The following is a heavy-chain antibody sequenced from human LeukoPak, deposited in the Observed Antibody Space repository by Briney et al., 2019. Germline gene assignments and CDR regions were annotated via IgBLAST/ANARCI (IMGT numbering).Heavy chain of an antibody. CDR3: ARSRGPNTFGGVHDY. V-gene: IGHV6-1*01. Sequence: SQTLSLTCAISGDSVSSNSVTWNWIRQSPSRGLEWLGRTYYRSTWYNDYAVSVRGRITVNPDTSKNQFSLHLNSVTPEDTAVYYCARSRGPNTFGGVHDYWGQGTLVTVSS. CDR2: TYYRSTWYN. D-gene: IGHD3-16*01. J-gene: IGHJ4*02. CDR1: GDSVSSNSVT.